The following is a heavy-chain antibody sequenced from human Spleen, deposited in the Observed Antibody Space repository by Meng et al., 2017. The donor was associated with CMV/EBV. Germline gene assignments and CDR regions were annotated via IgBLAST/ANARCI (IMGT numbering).Heavy chain of an antibody. CDR3: THLQYVWSL. CDR2: IFWYDDK. D-gene: IGHD3-10*02. Sequence: SGPTLVQPTQTLTLACTFSGFSLNTGGVGVGCIRQPPGKALEWLALIFWYDDKRYNPSLKSRLTIAQDTSKNQVVLALTNTDPVDTATYYSTHLQYVWSLWGQGALVTVSS. J-gene: IGHJ4*02. CDR1: GFSLNTGGVG. V-gene: IGHV2-5*01.